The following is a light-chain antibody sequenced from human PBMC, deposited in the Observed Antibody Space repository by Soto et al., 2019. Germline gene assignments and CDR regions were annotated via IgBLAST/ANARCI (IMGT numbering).Light chain of an antibody. CDR1: QSVSSN. CDR3: QQYNNWPRT. V-gene: IGKV3D-15*01. CDR2: GAS. J-gene: IGKJ1*01. Sequence: EIVMTQSPATRSVSPAERSTLSCRASQSVSSNLAWYKKKPGQAPRILIYGASTRATGIPARFSGSVSGTEFALTISSLQSEDFAVYYCQQYNNWPRTFGQGTKVDIK.